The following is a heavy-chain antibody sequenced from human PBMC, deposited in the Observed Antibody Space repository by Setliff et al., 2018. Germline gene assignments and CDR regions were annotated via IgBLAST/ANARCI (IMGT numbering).Heavy chain of an antibody. J-gene: IGHJ4*02. D-gene: IGHD3-10*01. CDR2: IFYSGDT. CDR1: GGSVSSHY. Sequence: SETLSLTCTVSGGSVSSHYWNWIRQPPGKGLEWIGFIFYSGDTKSNPSLKSRVTMSVDTSKNQFSLKLTSVTAADTAVYYCARDRSYYASGSFTKWFDYWGQGALVTVSS. V-gene: IGHV4-59*02. CDR3: ARDRSYYASGSFTKWFDY.